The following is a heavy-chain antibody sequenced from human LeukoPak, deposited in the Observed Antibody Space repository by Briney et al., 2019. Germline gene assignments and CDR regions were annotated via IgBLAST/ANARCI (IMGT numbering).Heavy chain of an antibody. CDR3: VRGADYGNYGGFDP. J-gene: IGHJ5*02. D-gene: IGHD4-11*01. CDR1: GFTFSSYD. V-gene: IGHV3-13*01. CDR2: IGRSGDT. Sequence: GGSLRLSCAASGFTFSSYDMHWVRQVTGKGLEWVFSIGRSGDTYYADSVKGRFTISREQAKTSLYLQMNSLRAGDTAVYYCVRGADYGNYGGFDPWGQGTLVTVSS.